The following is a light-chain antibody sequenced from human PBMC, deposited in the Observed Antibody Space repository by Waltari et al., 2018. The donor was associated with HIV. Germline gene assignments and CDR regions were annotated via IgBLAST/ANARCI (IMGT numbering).Light chain of an antibody. V-gene: IGLV2-14*03. J-gene: IGLJ2*01. CDR3: STHTTNDTLE. Sequence: QSALTQPASVSGSPGQSVTISCTGTSSHFGLYNFVSWYQQYPGNVPKVIIYDVTSRPSGVPHRFSGSRSGNTASLTISGLQVDDEAVYYCSTHTTNDTLEFGGGTKLTV. CDR2: DVT. CDR1: SSHFGLYNF.